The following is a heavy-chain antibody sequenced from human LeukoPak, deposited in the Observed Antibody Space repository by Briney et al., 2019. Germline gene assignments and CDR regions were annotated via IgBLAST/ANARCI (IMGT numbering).Heavy chain of an antibody. V-gene: IGHV4-59*01. CDR1: GGSISSYY. CDR2: IYYSGST. J-gene: IGHJ5*02. CDR3: ARGGDPGVTEEYNWFDP. D-gene: IGHD7-27*01. Sequence: SETLSLTCTVPGGSISSYYWSWIRQPPGKGLEWIGYIYYSGSTNYNPSLKSRVTISVDTSKNQFSLKLSSVTAADTAVYYCARGGDPGVTEEYNWFDPWGQGTLVTVSS.